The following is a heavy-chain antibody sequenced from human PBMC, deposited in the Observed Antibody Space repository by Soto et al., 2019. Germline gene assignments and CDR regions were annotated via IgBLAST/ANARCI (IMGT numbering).Heavy chain of an antibody. D-gene: IGHD6-13*01. CDR3: VASLAASGLNWLDP. Sequence: SETLSLTCIVSGGSISEKYWNWVRQPPGKGLEWIGLIFANGPTDYNPSLKSRVTMSVDASKHQFSLRLTSMTAADTAVYYCVASLAASGLNWLDPWGRGTLVTVSS. CDR2: IFANGPT. CDR1: GGSISEKY. V-gene: IGHV4-4*07. J-gene: IGHJ5*02.